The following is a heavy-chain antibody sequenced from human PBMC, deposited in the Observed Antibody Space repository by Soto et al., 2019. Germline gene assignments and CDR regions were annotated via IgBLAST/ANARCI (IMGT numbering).Heavy chain of an antibody. V-gene: IGHV3-23*01. Sequence: GGSLILSCAASGFTFSSYAMSWVRQAPGKGLEWVSAISGSGGSTYYADSVKGRFTISRDNSKNTLYLQMNSLRAEDTAVYYCAKDWGPERSPFDYWGQGTLVTVSS. J-gene: IGHJ4*02. CDR1: GFTFSSYA. CDR3: AKDWGPERSPFDY. CDR2: ISGSGGST. D-gene: IGHD3-16*01.